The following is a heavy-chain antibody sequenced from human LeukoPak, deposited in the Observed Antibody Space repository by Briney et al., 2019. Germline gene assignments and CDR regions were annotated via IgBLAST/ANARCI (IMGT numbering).Heavy chain of an antibody. D-gene: IGHD6-13*01. CDR2: ISSDNSII. CDR3: ARDRGVGIAAAGTGFGGYYYYGMDV. Sequence: GGSLRLSCAASGFTFSNFGMNWVRQAPGKGLEWVSYISSDNSIIYYADSVTGRFTISRDNAKNTLYLQMNSLRAEDTAVCYCARDRGVGIAAAGTGFGGYYYYGMDVWGQGTTVTVSS. J-gene: IGHJ6*02. CDR1: GFTFSNFG. V-gene: IGHV3-48*04.